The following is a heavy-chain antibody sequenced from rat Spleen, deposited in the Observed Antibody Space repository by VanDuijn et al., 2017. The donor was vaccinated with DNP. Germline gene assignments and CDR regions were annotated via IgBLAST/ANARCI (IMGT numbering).Heavy chain of an antibody. D-gene: IGHD1-6*01. CDR2: ISSGGST. V-gene: IGHV2-6*01. CDR3: TREQPNYVYYGSYAMDA. J-gene: IGHJ4*01. Sequence: CWVRQPPGKGLEWIAAISSGGSTYYNSALKSRLSISRDTSKSQVFLKMNSLQTEDTAIYFCTREQPNYVYYGSYAMDAWGQGTSVTVSS.